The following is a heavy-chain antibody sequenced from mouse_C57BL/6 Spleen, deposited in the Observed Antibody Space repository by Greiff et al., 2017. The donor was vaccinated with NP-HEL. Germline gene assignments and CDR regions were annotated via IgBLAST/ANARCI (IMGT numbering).Heavy chain of an antibody. Sequence: QVQLKQPGAELVRPGSSVKLSCKASGYTFTSYWMHWVKQRPIQGLEWIGNIDPSDSETPYNQKFKDKATLTVDKSSSTAYMQLSSLTSEDSAVYYCARGGTVVATGAMDYWGQGTSVTVSS. CDR2: IDPSDSET. D-gene: IGHD1-1*01. J-gene: IGHJ4*01. V-gene: IGHV1-52*01. CDR3: ARGGTVVATGAMDY. CDR1: GYTFTSYW.